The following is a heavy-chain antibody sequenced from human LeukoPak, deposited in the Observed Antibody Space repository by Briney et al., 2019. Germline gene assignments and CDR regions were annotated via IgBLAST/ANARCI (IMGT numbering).Heavy chain of an antibody. Sequence: GGSLRLSCAASGFTFSSYAMSWVRQAPGKGLEWVSAISGSGGSTYYADSVKGRFTISRDNSKNTLYLQMNSLRAEDTAVYYCAKGDTIFGVVTIFDYWGQGTLVTVSS. J-gene: IGHJ4*02. CDR2: ISGSGGST. D-gene: IGHD3-3*01. CDR3: AKGDTIFGVVTIFDY. CDR1: GFTFSSYA. V-gene: IGHV3-23*01.